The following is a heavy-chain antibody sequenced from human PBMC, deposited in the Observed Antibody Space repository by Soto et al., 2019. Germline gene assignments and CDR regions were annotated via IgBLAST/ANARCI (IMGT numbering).Heavy chain of an antibody. V-gene: IGHV3-7*01. CDR1: GFTFSSYW. CDR2: IKQDGSEK. CDR3: TRARRRYYDLWSGYYKEDYYYHGMDV. Sequence: PGGSLRLSCAASGFTFSSYWMSWVRQAPGKGLEWVANIKQDGSEKYYVDSVKGRFTISRDNAKNSLYLQMNSLRAEDTAVYYCTRARRRYYDLWSGYYKEDYYYHGMDVWGQGTTVTV. J-gene: IGHJ6*02. D-gene: IGHD3-3*01.